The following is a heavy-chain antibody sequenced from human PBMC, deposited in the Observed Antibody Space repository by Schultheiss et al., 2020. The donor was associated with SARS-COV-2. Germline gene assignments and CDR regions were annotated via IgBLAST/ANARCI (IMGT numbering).Heavy chain of an antibody. CDR2: ISSSGSTI. D-gene: IGHD2-2*01. CDR3: ARDSDIVVVPAATRGYFQH. J-gene: IGHJ1*01. CDR1: GFTFSDYY. V-gene: IGHV3-11*04. Sequence: GGSLRLSCAASGFTFSDYYMSWIRQAPGKGLEWVSYISSSGSTIYYADSVKGRFTISRDNAKNSLYLQMNSLRAEDTAVYYCARDSDIVVVPAATRGYFQHWGQGTLVTVSS.